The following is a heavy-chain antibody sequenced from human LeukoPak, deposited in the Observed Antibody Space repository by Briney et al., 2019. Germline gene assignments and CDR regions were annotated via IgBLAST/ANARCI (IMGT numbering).Heavy chain of an antibody. Sequence: GRSLRLSCAASGFTIIGYAMYWVRQAPGKGLEFVASISHDATARYTDSVKGRFTISRDNAKNSLYLQMNSLRAEDTAVYYCARAHNWKYGTFDYWGQGTLVTVSS. D-gene: IGHD1-7*01. V-gene: IGHV3-30*04. CDR3: ARAHNWKYGTFDY. J-gene: IGHJ4*02. CDR2: ISHDATAR. CDR1: GFTIIGYA.